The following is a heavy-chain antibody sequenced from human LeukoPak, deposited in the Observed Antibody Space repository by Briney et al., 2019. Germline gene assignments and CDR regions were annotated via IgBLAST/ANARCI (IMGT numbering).Heavy chain of an antibody. CDR2: IYYSGST. D-gene: IGHD3-10*01. CDR3: ARGDGTMVRGVISDAYYMDV. CDR1: GGSINNSY. J-gene: IGHJ6*03. V-gene: IGHV4-59*01. Sequence: SETLSLTCTVSGGSINNSYWTWIRQPPGKGLEWIGHIYYSGSTNYNPSLKSRVTVSVDTSKNQFSLKLSSVTAADTAVYYCARGDGTMVRGVISDAYYMDVWGKGTTVTISS.